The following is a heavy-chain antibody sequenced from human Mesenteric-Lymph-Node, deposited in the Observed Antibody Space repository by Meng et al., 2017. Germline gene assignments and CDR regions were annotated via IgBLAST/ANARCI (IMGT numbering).Heavy chain of an antibody. CDR3: ARVEGIAVAATDY. D-gene: IGHD6-19*01. V-gene: IGHV4-34*01. CDR2: INRSGST. Sequence: QVQLQQWGAGLLKPSETLSLTCAVYGGSFSGYYWSWIRQPPGKGLEWIGEINRSGSTNYNPSLKSRVTISVDTSKNQFSLKLTSVTAADTAVYYCARVEGIAVAATDYWGQGTLVTVS. CDR1: GGSFSGYY. J-gene: IGHJ4*02.